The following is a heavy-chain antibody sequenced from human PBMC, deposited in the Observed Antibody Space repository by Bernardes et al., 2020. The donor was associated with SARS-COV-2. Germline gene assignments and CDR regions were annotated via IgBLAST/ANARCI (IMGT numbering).Heavy chain of an antibody. CDR1: GFTFSSYW. CDR2: ISGDGRTT. V-gene: IGHV3-74*01. CDR3: VRGPSDGHGRFEY. Sequence: GGSLRLSCAASGFTFSSYWMHWVRQAPGKGLVWVSRISGDGRTTTYADSVKGRFTISRDNARNTLYLQMNSLRDEDTAVYYCVRGPSDGHGRFEYWGQGTLATVSS. J-gene: IGHJ4*02.